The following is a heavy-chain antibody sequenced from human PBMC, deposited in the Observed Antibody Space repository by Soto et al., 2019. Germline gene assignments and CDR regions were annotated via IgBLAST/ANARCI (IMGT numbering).Heavy chain of an antibody. CDR2: IVVGSGNT. V-gene: IGHV1-58*01. Sequence: GASVKVSCKASGFTFTSSAVQWVRQARGQRLEWIGWIVVGSGNTNYAQKFQERVTITRDMSTSTAYMELSSLRSEDTAVYYCAAADCGGDCYRYYYYGMDVWGQGTTVTVSS. D-gene: IGHD2-21*02. J-gene: IGHJ6*02. CDR1: GFTFTSSA. CDR3: AAADCGGDCYRYYYYGMDV.